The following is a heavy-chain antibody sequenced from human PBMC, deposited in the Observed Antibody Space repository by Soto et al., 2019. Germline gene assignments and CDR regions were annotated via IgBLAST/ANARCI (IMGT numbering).Heavy chain of an antibody. CDR1: GFTFSASD. V-gene: IGHV3-13*01. Sequence: EVQLVESGGGLVQPGGSLRLSCAASGFTFSASDMHWVRQAAGKGLEWVSAIGTLHDTYYPDSVKGRFTISRDNAKNSLYLQMNSLRAGDTAVYYCARQASYWHGGGGWLDPWVQGTLVTVSS. D-gene: IGHD2-8*02. J-gene: IGHJ5*02. CDR2: IGTLHDT. CDR3: ARQASYWHGGGGWLDP.